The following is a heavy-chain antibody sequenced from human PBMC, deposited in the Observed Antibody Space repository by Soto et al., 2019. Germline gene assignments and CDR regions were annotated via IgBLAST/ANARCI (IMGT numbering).Heavy chain of an antibody. CDR1: GYTFTSYG. J-gene: IGHJ5*02. Sequence: ASVKVSCKASGYTFTSYGISWVRQAPGQGLEWMGWISAYNGNTNYAQKLQGRVTMTTDTSSSTAYMELRSLRSDDTAVYYCAVGRYDFWSGYWFDPWGQGTLVTVSS. D-gene: IGHD3-3*01. V-gene: IGHV1-18*01. CDR2: ISAYNGNT. CDR3: AVGRYDFWSGYWFDP.